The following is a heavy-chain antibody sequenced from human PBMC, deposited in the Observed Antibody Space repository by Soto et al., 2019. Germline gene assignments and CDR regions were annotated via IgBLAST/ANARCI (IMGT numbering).Heavy chain of an antibody. D-gene: IGHD3-3*01. CDR2: IWYDGSNK. V-gene: IGHV3-33*01. Sequence: QVQLVESGGGVVQPGRSLRLSCAASGFTFSSYGMHWVRQAPGKGLEWVAVIWYDGSNKYYADSVKGRFTISRDNSKNTLYLQMNSLRAEDTAVYYCARTGYYELGRLSFDYWGQGTLVTVSS. J-gene: IGHJ4*02. CDR1: GFTFSSYG. CDR3: ARTGYYELGRLSFDY.